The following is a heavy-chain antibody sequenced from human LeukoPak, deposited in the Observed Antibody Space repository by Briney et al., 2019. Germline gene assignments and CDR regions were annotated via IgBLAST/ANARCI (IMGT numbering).Heavy chain of an antibody. CDR2: ISGSGVST. V-gene: IGHV3-23*01. D-gene: IGHD6-25*01. J-gene: IGHJ3*02. CDR1: GFTFSSYS. Sequence: GSLRLSCAASGFTFSSYSMNWVRQAPGKGLEWVSTISGSGVSTYYADSVKGRFTISRDNSKNTLYLQMNSLRAEDTAVYYCALHGGSIWGQGTMVTVSS. CDR3: ALHGGSI.